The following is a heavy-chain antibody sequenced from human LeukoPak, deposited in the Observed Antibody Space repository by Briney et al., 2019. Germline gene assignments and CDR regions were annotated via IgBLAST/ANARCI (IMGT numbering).Heavy chain of an antibody. CDR3: ARVSMVRGARVSRGWFDP. CDR1: GGSFSGYY. CDR2: INHSGST. Sequence: TASETLSLTCAVYGGSFSGYYWSWIRQPPGKGLEWIGEINHSGSTNYNPSLKSRVTISVDTSKNQFSLKLSSVTAADTAVYYCARVSMVRGARVSRGWFDPWGQGTLVTVSS. V-gene: IGHV4-34*01. J-gene: IGHJ5*02. D-gene: IGHD3-10*01.